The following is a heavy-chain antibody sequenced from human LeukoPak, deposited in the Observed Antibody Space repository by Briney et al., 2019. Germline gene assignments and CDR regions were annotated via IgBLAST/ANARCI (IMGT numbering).Heavy chain of an antibody. D-gene: IGHD6-13*01. CDR3: AKDARKYSSSWYKGDY. CDR1: GFTFSSYA. V-gene: IGHV3-23*01. Sequence: GGSLRLSCAASGFTFSSYAMSWVRQAPGKGLEWVSAISGSGGSTYYADSVKGRFTISRDNSKNTLYLQMNSLRAEDTAVYYCAKDARKYSSSWYKGDYWGQGTLVTVSS. CDR2: ISGSGGST. J-gene: IGHJ4*02.